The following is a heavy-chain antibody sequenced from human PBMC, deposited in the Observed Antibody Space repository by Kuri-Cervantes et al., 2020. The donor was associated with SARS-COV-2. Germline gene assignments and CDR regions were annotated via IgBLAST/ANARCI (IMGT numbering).Heavy chain of an antibody. CDR1: GGSINSSIHY. CDR2: IYYNGGT. CDR3: ARGQGIAVAGIIRPEGGDDAFDI. D-gene: IGHD6-19*01. Sequence: SETLSLTCTVSGGSINSSIHYWGWIRQPPGKGLEWIGSIYYNGGTYYNPSLKTRVTISVDTSKNQFSLKLSSVTAADTAVYYCARGQGIAVAGIIRPEGGDDAFDIWGQGTMVTVSS. V-gene: IGHV4-39*07. J-gene: IGHJ3*02.